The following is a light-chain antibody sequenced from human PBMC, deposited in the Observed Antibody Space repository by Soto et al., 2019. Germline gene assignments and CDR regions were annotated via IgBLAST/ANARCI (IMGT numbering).Light chain of an antibody. V-gene: IGKV3-11*01. Sequence: EIVLTQSPATLSLSPGDTATLSCRASQSVTSYLAWYQHRPGQAPRLLIYDASNRATGIPARFSGSGSGTDFTLTISRLEPEDFAVYYCQQYGSSGTFGQGTKVDIK. CDR3: QQYGSSGT. CDR1: QSVTSY. J-gene: IGKJ1*01. CDR2: DAS.